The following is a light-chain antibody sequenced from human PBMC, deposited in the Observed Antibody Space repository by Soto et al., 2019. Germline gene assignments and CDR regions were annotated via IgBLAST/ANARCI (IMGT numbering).Light chain of an antibody. CDR1: QAIVVY. CDR3: QKYNSSPLT. V-gene: IGKV1-27*01. Sequence: DIQVTQSPSSLSASLGDRVTITCRANQAIVVYLAWFQQQPGQVPKLLIYAASALQYGVPSRISGSGSGTEFTLTISSRQPEEIATYYCQKYNSSPLTCGGGTKVEI. CDR2: AAS. J-gene: IGKJ4*02.